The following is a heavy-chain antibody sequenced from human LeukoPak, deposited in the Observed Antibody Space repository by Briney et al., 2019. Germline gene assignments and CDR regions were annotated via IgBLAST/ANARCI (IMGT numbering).Heavy chain of an antibody. Sequence: ASVKVSCKASGYTFTAYYMHWVRQAPGQGLEWMGWINPNSGGTNYAQRFQGRVTMTRDTSISTAYMELSRLRSDDTAVYYCADLQRYYYDSSGYSTVNAFDIWGQGTMVTVSS. J-gene: IGHJ3*02. CDR1: GYTFTAYY. CDR3: ADLQRYYYDSSGYSTVNAFDI. D-gene: IGHD3-22*01. V-gene: IGHV1-2*02. CDR2: INPNSGGT.